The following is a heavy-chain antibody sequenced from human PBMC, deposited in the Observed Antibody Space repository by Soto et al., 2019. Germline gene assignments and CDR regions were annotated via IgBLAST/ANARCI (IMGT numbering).Heavy chain of an antibody. J-gene: IGHJ4*02. CDR3: ARARKAAAGGRYYFDF. D-gene: IGHD6-13*01. CDR2: INPSGGST. CDR1: GYTFTSYY. V-gene: IGHV1-46*01. Sequence: GASVKVSCKASGYTFTSYYMHWVRQAPGQGLEWMGIINPSGGSTSYAQKFQGRVTMTRDTSTSTVYMELSSLRSEDTAVYYCARARKAAAGGRYYFDFWGQRTLVTGSS.